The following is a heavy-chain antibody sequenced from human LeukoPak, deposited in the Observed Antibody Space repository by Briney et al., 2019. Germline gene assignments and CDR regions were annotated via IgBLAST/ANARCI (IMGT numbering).Heavy chain of an antibody. D-gene: IGHD3-10*01. J-gene: IGHJ5*02. CDR1: GYTFTSYA. V-gene: IGHV1-69*13. Sequence: ASVKVSCKASGYTFTSYAMNWVRQAPGQGLEWMGGIIPIFPTTIYAQKFQGRVTITADESTSTAYMELSSLRSEDTAVYYCARAPMVRGVITDPFDPWGQGTLVTVSS. CDR3: ARAPMVRGVITDPFDP. CDR2: IIPIFPTT.